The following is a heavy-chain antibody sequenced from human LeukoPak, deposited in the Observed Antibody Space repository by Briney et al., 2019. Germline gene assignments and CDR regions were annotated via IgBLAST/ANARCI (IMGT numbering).Heavy chain of an antibody. CDR3: ARDHSNWNYAPDF. J-gene: IGHJ4*02. Sequence: ASVKVSCKASGFTFTSSAMQWVRQAPGQGLEWMGWISAYNGNTNYAQKLQGRVTMTTDTSTSTAYMELRSLRSDDTAVYYCARDHSNWNYAPDFWGQGTLVIVSS. D-gene: IGHD1-7*01. CDR2: ISAYNGNT. CDR1: GFTFTSSA. V-gene: IGHV1-18*01.